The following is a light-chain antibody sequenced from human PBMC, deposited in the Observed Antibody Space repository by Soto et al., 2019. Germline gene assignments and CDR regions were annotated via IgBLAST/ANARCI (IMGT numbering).Light chain of an antibody. CDR3: QQYGRSPHT. CDR2: GAS. J-gene: IGKJ2*01. V-gene: IGKV3-20*01. CDR1: QSVPSNY. Sequence: EIVLTQSPGTLSLSLGERATLSCRASQSVPSNYLAWYQQEPAQAPRLLIYGASNRATGIPDRFSGSGSGTDFTLTISRLEPEDFAVYYCQQYGRSPHTFGQGTKLEIK.